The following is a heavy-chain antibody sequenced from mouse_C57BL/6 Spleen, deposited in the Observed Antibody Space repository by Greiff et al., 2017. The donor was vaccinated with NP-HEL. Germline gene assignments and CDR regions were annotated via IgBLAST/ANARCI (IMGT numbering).Heavy chain of an antibody. J-gene: IGHJ1*03. D-gene: IGHD1-1*01. Sequence: DVMLVESGGGLVKPGGSLKLSCAASGFTFSSYAMSWVRQTPEKRLEWVATISDGGSYTYYPDNVKGRFTISRDNAKNNLYLQMSHLKSEDTAMYYCARDYSSFWYFDVWGTGTTVTVSS. CDR2: ISDGGSYT. CDR1: GFTFSSYA. V-gene: IGHV5-4*01. CDR3: ARDYSSFWYFDV.